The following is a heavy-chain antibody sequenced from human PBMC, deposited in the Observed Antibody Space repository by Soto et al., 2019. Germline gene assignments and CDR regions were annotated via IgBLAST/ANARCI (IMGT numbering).Heavy chain of an antibody. CDR2: ISSSSSYI. J-gene: IGHJ4*02. CDR3: AKDGYNWAYYFDY. CDR1: GFTFSSYS. Sequence: EVQLVESGGGLVKPGGSLRLSCAASGFTFSSYSMNWVRQAPGKGLEWVSSISSSSSYIYYADSVKGRFTISRDNAKNSLYLQMNSLRAEDTAVYYCAKDGYNWAYYFDYWGQGTLVTVSS. V-gene: IGHV3-21*01. D-gene: IGHD5-12*01.